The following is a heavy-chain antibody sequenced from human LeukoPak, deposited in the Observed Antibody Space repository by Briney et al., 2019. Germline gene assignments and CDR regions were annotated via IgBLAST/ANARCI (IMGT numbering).Heavy chain of an antibody. V-gene: IGHV1-8*01. Sequence: ASVKVSCKASGYTFTSYDINWVRQATGPGLEWMGWMNPNSGNTGYAQKFQGRVTMTTNTSISTAYMELSSLRSEDTAVYYCARSSGWYGGWFDPWGQGTLVTVSS. D-gene: IGHD6-19*01. CDR2: MNPNSGNT. CDR1: GYTFTSYD. J-gene: IGHJ5*02. CDR3: ARSSGWYGGWFDP.